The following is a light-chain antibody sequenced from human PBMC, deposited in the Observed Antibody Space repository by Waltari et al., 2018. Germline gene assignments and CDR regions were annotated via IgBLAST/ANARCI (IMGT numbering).Light chain of an antibody. CDR1: QSVDNY. V-gene: IGKV3-11*01. CDR3: QQRTTWPPWT. Sequence: ENVLTQSPATLSLSPGERATLSCRASQSVDNYLAWYQQKPGQAPRLLIYDAYHRATGTPARFSGSGSGTDFTLTISSLEPEDFAVYYCQQRTTWPPWTFGQGTKVEIK. J-gene: IGKJ1*01. CDR2: DAY.